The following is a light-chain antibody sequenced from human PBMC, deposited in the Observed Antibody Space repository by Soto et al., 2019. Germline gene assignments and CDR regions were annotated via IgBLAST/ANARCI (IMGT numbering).Light chain of an antibody. Sequence: EIVMTQSPATLSVSPGERATLSCRASQSVSSNLAWYQQKPGQAPRLLIYGASTRATGIPARFSGSGSGTEFTLTISSLQSELFAVYYCQQYGNWPLTFGGGTKVDIK. CDR3: QQYGNWPLT. V-gene: IGKV3-15*01. CDR1: QSVSSN. J-gene: IGKJ4*01. CDR2: GAS.